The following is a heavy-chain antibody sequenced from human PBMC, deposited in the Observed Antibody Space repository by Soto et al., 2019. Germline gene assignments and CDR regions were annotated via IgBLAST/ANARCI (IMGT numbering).Heavy chain of an antibody. D-gene: IGHD2-15*01. J-gene: IGHJ6*04. Sequence: SAKVTCKASGFTFSTYGLTWVQQAPGQGLEWLGWISPYNDNTDYAQKVQGRVTMTTETSTNTAYMELRRLRSDDTAVYYCVLRHCRGGTCYSGYYGMEVWGKATTVTVSS. CDR3: VLRHCRGGTCYSGYYGMEV. V-gene: IGHV1-18*01. CDR2: ISPYNDNT. CDR1: GFTFSTYG.